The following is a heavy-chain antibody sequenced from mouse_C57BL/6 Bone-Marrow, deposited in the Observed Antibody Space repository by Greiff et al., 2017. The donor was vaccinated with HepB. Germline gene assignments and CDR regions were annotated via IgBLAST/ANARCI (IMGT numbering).Heavy chain of an antibody. CDR1: GFTFSSYA. J-gene: IGHJ3*01. V-gene: IGHV5-9-1*02. D-gene: IGHD2-3*01. CDR2: ISSGGDYI. CDR3: TRDFDGYYSAWFAY. Sequence: EVQLVESGEGLVEPGGSLKLSCAASGFTFSSYAMSWVRQTPEKRLEWVAYISSGGDYIYYADTVKGRFTISRDNARNTLYLQMSSLKSEDTAMYYCTRDFDGYYSAWFAYWGQGTLVTVSA.